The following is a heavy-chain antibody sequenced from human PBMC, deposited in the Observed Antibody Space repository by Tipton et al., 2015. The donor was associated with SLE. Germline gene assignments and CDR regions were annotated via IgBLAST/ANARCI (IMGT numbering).Heavy chain of an antibody. CDR1: GGSISSYY. CDR2: IYYSGST. J-gene: IGHJ4*02. V-gene: IGHV4-59*01. Sequence: PSLTCTVSGGSISSYYWRWIRQPPGKGLEWVGYIYYSGSTNYNPSLKSRVTISVDTSKNQFSLKLSSVTAADTAVYYCAREGSGDSSGYYYDYWGQGTLVTVSS. D-gene: IGHD3-22*01. CDR3: AREGSGDSSGYYYDY.